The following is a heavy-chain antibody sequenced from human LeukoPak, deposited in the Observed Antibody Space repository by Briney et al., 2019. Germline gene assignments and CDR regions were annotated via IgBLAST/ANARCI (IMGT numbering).Heavy chain of an antibody. D-gene: IGHD3-22*01. CDR2: ISAYNGNT. CDR1: GYTFTSYG. V-gene: IGHV1-18*01. J-gene: IGHJ4*02. CDR3: ARAHYYDSSAIWYYFDY. Sequence: ASVKVSCKASGYTFTSYGISWVRQAPGQGLEWMGWISAYNGNTNYAQKLQGRVTMTTDTSTSTAYMELSSLRSEDTAVYYCARAHYYDSSAIWYYFDYWGQGTLVTVSS.